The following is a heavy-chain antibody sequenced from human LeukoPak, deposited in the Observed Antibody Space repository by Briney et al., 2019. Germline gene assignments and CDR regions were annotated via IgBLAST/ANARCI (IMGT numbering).Heavy chain of an antibody. CDR2: ISAYNGNT. V-gene: IGHV1-18*01. CDR1: GYTFTNFG. CDR3: ARDRDYGDYNTQDLFVY. D-gene: IGHD4-17*01. Sequence: GASVKVSCKASGYTFTNFGISWVRQAPGQGLEWMGWISAYNGNTNYAQRLQGRVTMTTDTSTSTAYMELRSLRSDDTAVYYCARDRDYGDYNTQDLFVYWGRGTLVTVSS. J-gene: IGHJ4*02.